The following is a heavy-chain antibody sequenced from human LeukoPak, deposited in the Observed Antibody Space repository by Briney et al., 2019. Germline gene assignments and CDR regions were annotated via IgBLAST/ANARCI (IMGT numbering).Heavy chain of an antibody. CDR3: AKEEYYYDSSSGFDY. CDR2: IRYERSNK. Sequence: GGSLRLSCAASGFTFSSYGMHWVRQAPGKGLEWVAFIRYERSNKYYADSVKGRFTISRDNSKNTLYLQMNSLRAEDTAVYYCAKEEYYYDSSSGFDYWGQGTLVT. CDR1: GFTFSSYG. D-gene: IGHD3-22*01. J-gene: IGHJ4*02. V-gene: IGHV3-30*02.